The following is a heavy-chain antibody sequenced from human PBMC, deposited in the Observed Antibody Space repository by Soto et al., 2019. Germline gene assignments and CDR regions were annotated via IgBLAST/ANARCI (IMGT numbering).Heavy chain of an antibody. V-gene: IGHV3-64*01. D-gene: IGHD2-8*01. CDR3: ARDRCTNGVCYAPSDY. CDR1: GFTFSTYA. Sequence: GGSLRLSCATSGFTFSTYAMHWFRQAPGKGLEYVSAISSNGRSTYYANSVKGRFTISRDNSKNTLYLQMDSLRAEDMAVYYCARDRCTNGVCYAPSDYWGQGTLVTVSS. CDR2: ISSNGRST. J-gene: IGHJ4*02.